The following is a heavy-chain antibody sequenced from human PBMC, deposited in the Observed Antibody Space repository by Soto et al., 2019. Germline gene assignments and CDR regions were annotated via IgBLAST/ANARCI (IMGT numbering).Heavy chain of an antibody. CDR1: GYTFTSYY. CDR2: INPSGGST. V-gene: IGHV1-46*01. Sequence: QVQLVQSGAEVKKPGASVKVSCKASGYTFTSYYMHWVRQAPGQGLEWMGIINPSGGSTSYAQKFQGRVTMTRDTSTRTVYMELSSLRSEDTAVYYCVRGRGGDKPPDYWGQGTLVTVSS. J-gene: IGHJ4*02. D-gene: IGHD2-21*02. CDR3: VRGRGGDKPPDY.